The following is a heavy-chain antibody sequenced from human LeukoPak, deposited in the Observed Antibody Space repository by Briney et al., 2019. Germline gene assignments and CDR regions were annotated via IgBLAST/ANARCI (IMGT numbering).Heavy chain of an antibody. V-gene: IGHV3-30*04. CDR1: GFTFSSYA. Sequence: GGSLRLSCAASGFTFSSYAMHWVRQAPGKGLEWVAVISYDGSNKYYADSVKGRFTISRDNSKNTLYLQMNSLRAEDTAVYYCADILTGYSWGQGTLVTVSS. D-gene: IGHD3-9*01. CDR2: ISYDGSNK. CDR3: ADILTGYS. J-gene: IGHJ4*02.